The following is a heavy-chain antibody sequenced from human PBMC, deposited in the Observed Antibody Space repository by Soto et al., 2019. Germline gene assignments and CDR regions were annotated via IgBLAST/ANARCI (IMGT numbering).Heavy chain of an antibody. Sequence: LSLTCTVSGGSISSSSYYWGWIRQPPGKGLEWIGSIYYSGSTYYNPSLKSRVTISVDTSKNQFSLKLSSVTAADTAVYYCARAPALYSSSWYLVHWFDPWGQGTLVTVSS. V-gene: IGHV4-39*01. D-gene: IGHD6-13*01. CDR1: GGSISSSSYY. CDR3: ARAPALYSSSWYLVHWFDP. CDR2: IYYSGST. J-gene: IGHJ5*02.